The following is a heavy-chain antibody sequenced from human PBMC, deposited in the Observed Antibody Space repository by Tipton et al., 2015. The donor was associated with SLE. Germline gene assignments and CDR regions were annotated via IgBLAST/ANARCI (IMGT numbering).Heavy chain of an antibody. CDR3: ARGPYGYYSGLDV. J-gene: IGHJ6*02. CDR2: IYHTGNA. D-gene: IGHD4-17*01. CDR1: DYSISSGYY. Sequence: TLSLTCSISDYSISSGYYWGWIRQAPEKGLEWIASIYHTGNAFYNPSLRGRGTISMDTSKNQFSLKLTSVTAADTAVYYCARGPYGYYSGLDVWGRGTTVIV. V-gene: IGHV4-38-2*01.